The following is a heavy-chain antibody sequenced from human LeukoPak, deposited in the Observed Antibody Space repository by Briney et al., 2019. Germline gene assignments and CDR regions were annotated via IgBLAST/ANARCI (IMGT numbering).Heavy chain of an antibody. Sequence: ASVKVSCKASGYTFTSYGISWVRQAPGQGLEWMGWISAYNGNTNYAQKLRGRVTMTTDTSTSTAYMELRSLRSDDTAVYYCAREGDYYDSSGSPNLHYFDYWGQGTLVTVSS. J-gene: IGHJ4*02. CDR2: ISAYNGNT. V-gene: IGHV1-18*01. D-gene: IGHD3-22*01. CDR3: AREGDYYDSSGSPNLHYFDY. CDR1: GYTFTSYG.